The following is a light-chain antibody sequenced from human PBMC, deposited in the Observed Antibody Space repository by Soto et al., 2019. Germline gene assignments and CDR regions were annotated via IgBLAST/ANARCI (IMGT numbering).Light chain of an antibody. CDR2: YDS. J-gene: IGLJ1*01. Sequence: SYELTQPPSVSVAPGKTASITCGGNNIGGKGVHWFQQKPGQAPVLVIYYDSDRPSGIPERFSGSNSGNTATLTISRVEAGNGADYYCQVWIRTSDQYVFGRGTKLTVL. CDR3: QVWIRTSDQYV. CDR1: NIGGKG. V-gene: IGLV3-21*04.